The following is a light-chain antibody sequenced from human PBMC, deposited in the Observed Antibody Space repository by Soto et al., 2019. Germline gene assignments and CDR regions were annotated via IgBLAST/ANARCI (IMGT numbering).Light chain of an antibody. CDR3: QQYYSTPFT. Sequence: DIVMTQSPDSLAVSLGERATINCKSSQSVLYSSNNKNYLAWYQQRPGQPPKLLIYWASTRESGVPDRFSVSGSGTDFILTISSLQAEDVAVYYCQQYYSTPFTFGPGTKVDIK. CDR1: QSVLYSSNNKNY. V-gene: IGKV4-1*01. CDR2: WAS. J-gene: IGKJ3*01.